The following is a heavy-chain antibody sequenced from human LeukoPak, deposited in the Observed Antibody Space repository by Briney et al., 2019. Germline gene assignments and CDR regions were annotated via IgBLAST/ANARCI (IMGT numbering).Heavy chain of an antibody. CDR2: ISYDGSNK. D-gene: IGHD1-26*01. V-gene: IGHV3-30-3*01. Sequence: GGSLRLSCAASGFTFSSYAMHWVRQAPGKGLEGVAVISYDGSNKYYADSVKGRFTISRDNSKNTLYLQMNSLRAEDTAVYYCARGGSYKDAFDIWGQGTMVTVSS. CDR3: ARGGSYKDAFDI. J-gene: IGHJ3*02. CDR1: GFTFSSYA.